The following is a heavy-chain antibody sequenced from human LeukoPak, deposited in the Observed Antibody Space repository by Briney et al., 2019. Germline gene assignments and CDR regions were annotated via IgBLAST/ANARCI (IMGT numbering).Heavy chain of an antibody. Sequence: ASVKVSCKASGYTFTSYDINWVRQATGQGLEWMGWMNPNSGNTGYAQKFQGRVTITRNTSISTAYMELSSLRSEDTAVYYCARYYYDSSGYDDDAFDIWGQGTMVTVSS. CDR2: MNPNSGNT. D-gene: IGHD3-22*01. J-gene: IGHJ3*02. CDR1: GYTFTSYD. CDR3: ARYYYDSSGYDDDAFDI. V-gene: IGHV1-8*03.